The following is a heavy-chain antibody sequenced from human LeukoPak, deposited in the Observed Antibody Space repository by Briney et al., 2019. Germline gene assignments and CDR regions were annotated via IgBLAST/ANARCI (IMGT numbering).Heavy chain of an antibody. CDR3: ARDMWAPKWYFDL. J-gene: IGHJ2*01. Sequence: GGSLRLSCVASGFTFSSYSMNWVRQPPRKGPEWVSYISSDDTTIYYADSVKGRFTISRDNAKNSLYLQMNSLRDEDTAVYYCARDMWAPKWYFDLWGRGTLVTVSS. CDR1: GFTFSSYS. D-gene: IGHD1-26*01. V-gene: IGHV3-48*02. CDR2: ISSDDTTI.